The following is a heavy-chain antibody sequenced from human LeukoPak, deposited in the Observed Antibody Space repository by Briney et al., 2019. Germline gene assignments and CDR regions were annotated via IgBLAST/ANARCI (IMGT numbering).Heavy chain of an antibody. CDR2: IIPIFGTA. J-gene: IGHJ6*02. CDR1: GGTFSSYA. D-gene: IGHD2-2*02. V-gene: IGHV1-69*06. Sequence: ASVKVSCKASGGTFSSYAISWVRQAPGQGLEWMGGIIPIFGTANYAQKFQGRVTITADKSTSTAYMELSSLRSEDTAVYYCARVSIHHYGMDVWGQGTTVTVSS. CDR3: ARVSIHHYGMDV.